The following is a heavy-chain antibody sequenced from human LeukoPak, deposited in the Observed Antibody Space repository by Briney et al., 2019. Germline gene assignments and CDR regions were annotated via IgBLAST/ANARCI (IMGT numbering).Heavy chain of an antibody. J-gene: IGHJ6*02. CDR1: GGSNSSGGYS. CDR2: IYHSGST. D-gene: IGHD3-16*01. Sequence: ALPLTYPVSGGSNSSGGYSWIWLRQPPGKGLEWIGYIYHSGSTYYNPSLKSRVTISVDRSKNQFSLKLSSVTSADTAVYYCARAPDFGGMDVWGQGTTVTVSS. V-gene: IGHV4-30-2*01. CDR3: ARAPDFGGMDV.